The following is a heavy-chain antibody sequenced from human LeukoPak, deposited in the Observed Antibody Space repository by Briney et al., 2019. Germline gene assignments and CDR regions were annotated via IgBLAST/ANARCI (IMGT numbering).Heavy chain of an antibody. CDR2: IIPIFGTA. J-gene: IGHJ4*02. V-gene: IGHV1-69*13. Sequence: GASVKVSCKASGGTFSSYAISWVRQAPGQGLEWMGGIIPIFGTANYAQKFQGRVTITADESTSTAYMELSSLRSEDTAVYHCARGLLRWELLWDYFDYWGQGTLVTVSS. D-gene: IGHD1-26*01. CDR3: ARGLLRWELLWDYFDY. CDR1: GGTFSSYA.